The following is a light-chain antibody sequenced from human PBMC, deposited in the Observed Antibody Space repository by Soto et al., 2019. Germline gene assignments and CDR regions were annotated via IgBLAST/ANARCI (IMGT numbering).Light chain of an antibody. Sequence: QSALTQPASVSGSPGQSITISCTGTSSDVGSYNLVSWYQQHPGKAPKLIIFEGSKRPSGVSNRFSGSKSGNTASLTISGLQAEDEADFYCCSYASSIVLFGGGTKVTVL. CDR3: CSYASSIVL. CDR1: SSDVGSYNL. J-gene: IGLJ2*01. CDR2: EGS. V-gene: IGLV2-23*01.